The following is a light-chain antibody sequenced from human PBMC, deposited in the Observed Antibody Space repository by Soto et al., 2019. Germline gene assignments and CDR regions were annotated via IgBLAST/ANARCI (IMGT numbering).Light chain of an antibody. CDR2: GAS. V-gene: IGKV3-20*01. J-gene: IGKJ4*01. Sequence: EIVLTQSPGTLSLSPGERATLSCRASQSVSSNYLAWYQQKPGQAPRLLIYGASSRATGIPDRFSGSGSGTDFTLTISRLEPEDFAVYYCQHYGSSPTFGGGTKVDIK. CDR3: QHYGSSPT. CDR1: QSVSSNY.